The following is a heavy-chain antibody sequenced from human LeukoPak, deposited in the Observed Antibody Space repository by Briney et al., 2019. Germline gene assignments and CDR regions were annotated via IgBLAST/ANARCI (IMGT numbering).Heavy chain of an antibody. V-gene: IGHV4-34*01. Sequence: PSETLSLTCAVYGGSFSDYYWSWIRQPQGKGLEWIGEIKHSGSTNYNPSLKSRVTTSIDTSKNQFSLNLSSVTAADTAVYYCARGRPLRYFDWLLGYYFDYWGQGTLVTVSS. D-gene: IGHD3-9*01. CDR3: ARGRPLRYFDWLLGYYFDY. CDR1: GGSFSDYY. CDR2: IKHSGST. J-gene: IGHJ4*02.